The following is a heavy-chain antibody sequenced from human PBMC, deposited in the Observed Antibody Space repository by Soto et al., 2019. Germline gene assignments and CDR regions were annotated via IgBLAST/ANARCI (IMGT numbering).Heavy chain of an antibody. J-gene: IGHJ4*02. D-gene: IGHD6-19*01. CDR1: GFTFSSYG. Sequence: QVQLVESGGGVVQPGRSLRLSCAASGFTFSSYGMHWVRQAPGKGLEWVAVISYDGSNKYYADSVKGRFTISRDNSKNTLYLQMNSLRAEDTAVYYGAKPDSSGWGGVDYWGQGTLVTVSS. V-gene: IGHV3-30*18. CDR3: AKPDSSGWGGVDY. CDR2: ISYDGSNK.